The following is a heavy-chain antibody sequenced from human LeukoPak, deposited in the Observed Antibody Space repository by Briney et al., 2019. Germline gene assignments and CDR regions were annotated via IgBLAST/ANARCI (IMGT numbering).Heavy chain of an antibody. CDR1: GLTVSSTY. Sequence: GGSLRLSCAASGLTVSSTYMSWVRQAPGKGLEWVSVISASGGSTYYADSVKGRFTISRDNSKNTLYLQMNSLRAEDTAVYYCAKGDDYGDYDWFDPWGQGTLVTVSS. D-gene: IGHD4-17*01. CDR3: AKGDDYGDYDWFDP. V-gene: IGHV3-23*01. CDR2: ISASGGST. J-gene: IGHJ5*02.